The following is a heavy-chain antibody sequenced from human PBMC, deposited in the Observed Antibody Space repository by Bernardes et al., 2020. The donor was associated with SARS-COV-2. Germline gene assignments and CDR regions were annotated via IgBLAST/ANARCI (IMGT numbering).Heavy chain of an antibody. J-gene: IGHJ3*02. D-gene: IGHD3-10*01. CDR2: ISGSGGST. CDR1: GFTFSNYA. V-gene: IGHV3-23*01. Sequence: GGSLRLSCEASGFTFSNYAMSWVRRAPGKGLEWVSGISGSGGSTYYADSVKGRFTVSRDNSKNTLYLQMNSLRAEDTAVYYCAKDRNYGSRGAFDIWGQGTLVSVSS. CDR3: AKDRNYGSRGAFDI.